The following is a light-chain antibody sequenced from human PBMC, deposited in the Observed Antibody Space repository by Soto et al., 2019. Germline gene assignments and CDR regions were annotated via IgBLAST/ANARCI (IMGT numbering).Light chain of an antibody. CDR2: AAN. V-gene: IGKV3-20*01. CDR3: QQYGGAPWT. J-gene: IGKJ1*01. Sequence: EIVLTQTPGTLSVSPGEKATLSCRASQSVTSNYLAWYQQRPGQAPRLLIYAANRRATGSPDRLAGSGSGTDFNLTISSLEPEDSALYYCQQYGGAPWTVGQGTKVDIK. CDR1: QSVTSNY.